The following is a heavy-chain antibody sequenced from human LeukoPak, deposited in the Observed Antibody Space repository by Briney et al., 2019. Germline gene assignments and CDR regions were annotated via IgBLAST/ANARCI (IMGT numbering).Heavy chain of an antibody. V-gene: IGHV1-58*01. J-gene: IGHJ4*02. CDR1: GFTFTSSA. D-gene: IGHD3-9*01. Sequence: SVKVSCKASGFTFTSSAVQWVRQARGQRLEWIGWIVVGSGNTNYAQKFQERVTITRDMSTSTAYMELSSLRSEDTAVYYCATHIFSELRYFDWSTNEWGQGTLVTVSS. CDR3: ATHIFSELRYFDWSTNE. CDR2: IVVGSGNT.